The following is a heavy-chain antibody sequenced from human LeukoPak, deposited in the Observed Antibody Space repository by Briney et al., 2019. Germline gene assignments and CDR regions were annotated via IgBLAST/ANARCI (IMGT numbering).Heavy chain of an antibody. D-gene: IGHD1-26*01. CDR3: AKGEANYYYYGMDV. Sequence: GGSLRLSCAAAGFTLSSNAMSWVRQAPGKGLEWVSAMSGSGDSTYYADSVKGRFSISRDNSKNTPYLQMNSLRAEDTAVYYCAKGEANYYYYGMDVWGPGTTVTVSS. CDR2: MSGSGDST. V-gene: IGHV3-23*01. J-gene: IGHJ6*02. CDR1: GFTLSSNA.